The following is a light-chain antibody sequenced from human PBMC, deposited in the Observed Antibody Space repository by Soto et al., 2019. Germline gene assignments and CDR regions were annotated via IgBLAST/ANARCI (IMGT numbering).Light chain of an antibody. CDR3: QQSYSIPIT. CDR1: QSISSW. V-gene: IGKV1-39*01. Sequence: DIQMTQSPSTLSASVGDRVTITCRASQSISSWLAWYQQKPGKAPKLLIYDASSLQRGVPSRFSGSGSGTDFTLTISSLQPEDFATYHCQQSYSIPITFGQGTRLEIK. CDR2: DAS. J-gene: IGKJ5*01.